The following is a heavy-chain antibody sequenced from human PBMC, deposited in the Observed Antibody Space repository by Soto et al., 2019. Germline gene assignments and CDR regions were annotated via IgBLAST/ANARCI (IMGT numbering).Heavy chain of an antibody. J-gene: IGHJ6*02. CDR3: ARAVTTVVINYYYYGMDV. Sequence: PSETLSLTCAVYGGSFSGYYWSWIRQPPGKGLEWIGEINHSGSTNYNPSLKSRVTISVDTSKNQFSLKLSSVTAADTAVYYCARAVTTVVINYYYYGMDVWGQGTTVTVSS. V-gene: IGHV4-34*01. CDR1: GGSFSGYY. CDR2: INHSGST. D-gene: IGHD4-17*01.